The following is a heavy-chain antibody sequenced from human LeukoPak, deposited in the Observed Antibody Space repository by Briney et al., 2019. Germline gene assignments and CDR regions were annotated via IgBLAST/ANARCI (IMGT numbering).Heavy chain of an antibody. CDR3: AKDLKGSSSSGAFDI. CDR2: ISGSGGST. J-gene: IGHJ3*02. D-gene: IGHD6-13*01. V-gene: IGHV3-23*01. Sequence: PAGSLRLSCAASGFTFSSYAMSWVRQAPGKGLEWVSAISGSGGSTYYADSVKGRFTISRDNSKNTLYLQMNSLRAEDTAVYYCAKDLKGSSSSGAFDIWGQGTMVTVSS. CDR1: GFTFSSYA.